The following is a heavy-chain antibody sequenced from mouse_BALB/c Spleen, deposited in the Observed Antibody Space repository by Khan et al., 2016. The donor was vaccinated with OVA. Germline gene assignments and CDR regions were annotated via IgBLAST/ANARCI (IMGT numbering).Heavy chain of an antibody. Sequence: VQLQESGPELVKPGTLVKISCKASGYTFTSYDINWVKQRPGQGLEWIGWIYPGDGTTKYNEKFKGKATLTADKSSSTAYMQLSSLTSENSAVSFCAKSGDGYPFAYWGQGTLVTVFA. V-gene: IGHV1S56*01. CDR2: IYPGDGTT. CDR3: AKSGDGYPFAY. D-gene: IGHD2-3*01. J-gene: IGHJ3*01. CDR1: GYTFTSYD.